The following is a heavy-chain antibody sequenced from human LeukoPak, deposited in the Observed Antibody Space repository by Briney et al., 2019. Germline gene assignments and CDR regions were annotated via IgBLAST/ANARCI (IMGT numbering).Heavy chain of an antibody. CDR2: ISNSGGST. J-gene: IGHJ4*02. CDR1: GFTFSSYF. D-gene: IGHD3-10*01. V-gene: IGHV3-23*01. Sequence: GGSLRLSCAPSGFTFSSYFGSWVRQAPGKGLDWVSAISNSGGSTYYADSVKGRFTISRDNSKNTLYLQMNSLRAEDTAVYYCANEGGTMLRGDLDYWGQGTLVTVSS. CDR3: ANEGGTMLRGDLDY.